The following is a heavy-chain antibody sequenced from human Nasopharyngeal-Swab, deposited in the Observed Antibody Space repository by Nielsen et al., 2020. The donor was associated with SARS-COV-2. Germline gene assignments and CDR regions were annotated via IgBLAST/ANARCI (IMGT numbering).Heavy chain of an antibody. D-gene: IGHD2-2*01. CDR1: GFTFSNYD. CDR3: ARESGVSSTSPFDC. CDR2: MWYAGSSE. V-gene: IGHV3-33*01. Sequence: GESLKISCTASGFTFSNYDIHWLRQTPGKGLEWVAVMWYAGSSERYADSVKGRFTISRDISKNTLYLQMKSLRAEDTAVYYCARESGVSSTSPFDCWGRGTLVTVSS. J-gene: IGHJ4*02.